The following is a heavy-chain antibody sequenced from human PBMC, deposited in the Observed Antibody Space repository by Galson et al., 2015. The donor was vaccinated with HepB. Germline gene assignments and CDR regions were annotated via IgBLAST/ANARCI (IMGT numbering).Heavy chain of an antibody. J-gene: IGHJ2*01. CDR3: ARRGVVVPAAISWYFDL. D-gene: IGHD2-2*01. CDR2: IYHSGST. Sequence: PLSLTCAVSGGSISSGGYSWSWIRQPPGKGLEWIGYIYHSGSTYYNPSLKSRVTISVDRSKNQFSLKLSSVTAADTAMYYCARRGVVVPAAISWYFDLWGRGTLVTVSS. V-gene: IGHV4-30-2*01. CDR1: GGSISSGGYS.